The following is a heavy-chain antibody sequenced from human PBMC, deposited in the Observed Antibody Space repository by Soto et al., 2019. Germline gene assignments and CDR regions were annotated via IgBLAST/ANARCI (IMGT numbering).Heavy chain of an antibody. V-gene: IGHV1-69*13. CDR2: IIPFFKAT. CDR3: ARDVTLNYYDSTYYYYAPDV. D-gene: IGHD3-22*01. J-gene: IGHJ6*02. CDR1: GGTFSSHA. Sequence: SVKVSCKASGGTFSSHAISWVRQAPGQGLEWMGGIIPFFKATNYAQKFQGRVTITADDSTSTAYMDLSSLRSEDTAVYYCARDVTLNYYDSTYYYYAPDVWGQGTTVTVSS.